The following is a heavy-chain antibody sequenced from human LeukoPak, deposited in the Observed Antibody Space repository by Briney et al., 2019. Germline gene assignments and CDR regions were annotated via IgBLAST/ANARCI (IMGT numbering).Heavy chain of an antibody. CDR2: ISAYNGNT. CDR1: GYTFTSYG. D-gene: IGHD5-18*01. Sequence: ASVTVSCKASGYTFTSYGISRVRQAPGQGLEWMGWISAYNGNTNYAQKLQGRVTMTTDTSTSTAYMELRSLRSDDTAVYYCARVHTAMVNWYYFDYWGQGTLVTVSS. CDR3: ARVHTAMVNWYYFDY. V-gene: IGHV1-18*01. J-gene: IGHJ4*02.